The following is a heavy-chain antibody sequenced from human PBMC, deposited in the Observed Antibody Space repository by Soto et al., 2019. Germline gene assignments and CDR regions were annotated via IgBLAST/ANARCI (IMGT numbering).Heavy chain of an antibody. J-gene: IGHJ4*02. CDR3: AKGSGNSVYNFDN. V-gene: IGHV3-23*01. CDR2: ISASGGST. Sequence: EVQLLESGGGLVQPGGSLRLSCAASAFTFSSYAMSWVRQAPGKGLEWVSAISASGGSTYYADSVKSRFTISRDSSENTLYLQMSSLRADDTAVYYCAKGSGNSVYNFDNWGQGTRVTVSS. D-gene: IGHD1-26*01. CDR1: AFTFSSYA.